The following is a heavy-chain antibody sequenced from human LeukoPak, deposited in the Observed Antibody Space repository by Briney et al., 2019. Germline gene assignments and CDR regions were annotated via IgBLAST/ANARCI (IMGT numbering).Heavy chain of an antibody. J-gene: IGHJ6*02. D-gene: IGHD1-26*01. CDR3: ARVSRELGMGYYYYGMDV. CDR2: IYTSGST. V-gene: IGHV4-4*07. Sequence: PSETLSLTCTVSGGSISSYYWSWIRQPAGKGLEWIGRIYTSGSTNYNPSLKSRVTMSVDTSKNQFSLKLSSVTAADTAVYYCARVSRELGMGYYYYGMDVWGRGTTVTVSS. CDR1: GGSISSYY.